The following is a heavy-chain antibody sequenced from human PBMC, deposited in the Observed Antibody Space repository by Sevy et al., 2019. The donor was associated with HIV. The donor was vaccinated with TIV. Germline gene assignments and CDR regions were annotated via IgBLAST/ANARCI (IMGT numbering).Heavy chain of an antibody. Sequence: GGSLRLSCAASGFTFSSYAMSWVRQAPGKGLEWVSAISGSGGSTYYADSVKCRFTISRDNSKNTQYLQMNSLRAEDTAVYYCAKAPSIAAAGPRGDYFDYWGQGTLVTVSS. CDR3: AKAPSIAAAGPRGDYFDY. V-gene: IGHV3-23*01. CDR1: GFTFSSYA. J-gene: IGHJ4*02. D-gene: IGHD6-13*01. CDR2: ISGSGGST.